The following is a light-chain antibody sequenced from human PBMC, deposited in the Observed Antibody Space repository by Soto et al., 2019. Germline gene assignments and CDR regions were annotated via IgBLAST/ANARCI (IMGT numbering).Light chain of an antibody. Sequence: QSALTQPASVSGSPGRWITISCTGTSSDVGSYNSVSWHQQHPGQAPKLMIYDVTNRASGIPDRFSASKSGNTASLTISGLQAGDEADYYCSSYTSSSTYVFGTGTKLTVL. J-gene: IGLJ1*01. V-gene: IGLV2-14*01. CDR2: DVT. CDR1: SSDVGSYNS. CDR3: SSYTSSSTYV.